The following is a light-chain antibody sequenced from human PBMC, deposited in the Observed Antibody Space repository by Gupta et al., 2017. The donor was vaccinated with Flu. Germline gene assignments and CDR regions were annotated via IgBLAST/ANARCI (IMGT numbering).Light chain of an antibody. J-gene: IGLJ3*02. CDR3: CSYAGSSWV. CDR2: DVS. V-gene: IGLV2-11*01. CDR1: SNDGGGFNY. Sequence: QSVTISCTGTSNDGGGFNYVSWYQQHPGKAPKLMIYDVSKRPAGVPDRFSGSKSGNTAALTISGLQTEDEADYYCCSYAGSSWVFGGGTKLTVL.